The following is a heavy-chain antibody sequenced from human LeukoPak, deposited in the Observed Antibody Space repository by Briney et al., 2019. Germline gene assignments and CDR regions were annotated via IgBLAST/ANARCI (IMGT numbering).Heavy chain of an antibody. CDR1: GGSISSSSYY. J-gene: IGHJ3*02. V-gene: IGHV4-39*01. CDR2: IYYSGST. Sequence: PSETLSLTCTVSGGSISSSSYYWGWIRQPPGKGLEWIGSIYYSGSTYYNPSLKSRVTISVDTSKNQFSLKLGSVTAADTAVYYCARHGHIDFWSGYYSGRGDAFDIWGQGTMVTVSS. D-gene: IGHD3-3*01. CDR3: ARHGHIDFWSGYYSGRGDAFDI.